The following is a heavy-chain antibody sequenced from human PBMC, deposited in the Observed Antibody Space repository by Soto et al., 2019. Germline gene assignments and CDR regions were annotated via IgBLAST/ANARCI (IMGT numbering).Heavy chain of an antibody. J-gene: IGHJ3*02. CDR2: ICHGGST. D-gene: IGHD2-21*01. CDR1: GGAMGNYC. V-gene: IGHV4-59*01. CDR3: ARMESDCFDI. Sequence: QVQLQESGPGLVKPSETLSLTCTVSGGAMGNYCWSWIRQSLEKGLEWIGYICHGGSTNYNPSLESRVTIFLDTSKSQFSLRLRSVTAADTALYYCARMESDCFDIWGQGTKITVSS.